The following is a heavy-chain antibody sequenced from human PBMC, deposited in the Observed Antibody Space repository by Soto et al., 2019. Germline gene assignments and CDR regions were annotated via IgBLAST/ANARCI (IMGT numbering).Heavy chain of an antibody. D-gene: IGHD6-19*01. Sequence: SETLSLTCTVSGGSISTDYWSWIRQPPGKGLEWIGCIYYNGNTYYNPSLTSRVTMSIDTSQEQFSLKLSSVTATDTAVYYCARHVNLPLAGNGFDSWGRGTLVNVSS. CDR2: IYYNGNT. CDR3: ARHVNLPLAGNGFDS. CDR1: GGSISTDY. J-gene: IGHJ4*02. V-gene: IGHV4-59*08.